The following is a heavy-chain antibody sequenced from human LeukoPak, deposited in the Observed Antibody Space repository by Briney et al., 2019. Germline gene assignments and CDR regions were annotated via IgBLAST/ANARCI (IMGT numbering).Heavy chain of an antibody. CDR3: VRAAAGGWFFQH. V-gene: IGHV6-1*01. J-gene: IGHJ1*01. CDR1: GDNVSNNSAA. CDR2: TYYRSKWYN. Sequence: SQTLSLTCAISGDNVSNNSAAWNWVRQSPSRGLEWLGRTYYRSKWYNDYALSVKSRITINPDTSKTQFSLHLNSVTPDDTAVYYCVRAAAGGWFFQHWGQGTLVTVSS. D-gene: IGHD6-13*01.